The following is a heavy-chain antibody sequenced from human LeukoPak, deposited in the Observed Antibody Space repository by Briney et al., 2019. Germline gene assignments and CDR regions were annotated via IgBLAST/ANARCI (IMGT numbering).Heavy chain of an antibody. J-gene: IGHJ6*02. CDR2: GHYTGRS. Sequence: SETLSLTCTVSGASISTHYWSWIRQPPGKGLEWIGFGHYTGRSNYNPSLKSRVTISVDTSKNQVSLKLSSVTAADTAVYYCATLQYYYYGMDVWGQGTTVTVSS. V-gene: IGHV4-59*08. CDR1: GASISTHY. CDR3: ATLQYYYYGMDV.